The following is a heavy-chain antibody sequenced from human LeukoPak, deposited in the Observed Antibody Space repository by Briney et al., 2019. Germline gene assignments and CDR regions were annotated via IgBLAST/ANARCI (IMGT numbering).Heavy chain of an antibody. Sequence: GESLKISCKGSGYSFTSYWIGWVRQMRGKGLEWMGIIYPGDSDTRYSPSFQGQVTISADKSISTAYLQWSSLKASDTAMYYCARLADDYVWGSYRTVGYFDYWGQGTRVTLSS. V-gene: IGHV5-51*01. CDR2: IYPGDSDT. CDR1: GYSFTSYW. J-gene: IGHJ4*02. D-gene: IGHD3-16*02. CDR3: ARLADDYVWGSYRTVGYFDY.